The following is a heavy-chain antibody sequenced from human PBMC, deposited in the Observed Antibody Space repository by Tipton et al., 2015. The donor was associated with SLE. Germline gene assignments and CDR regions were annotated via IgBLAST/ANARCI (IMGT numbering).Heavy chain of an antibody. CDR2: ISYDGSNK. CDR3: ARANTAGWYGGFDP. J-gene: IGHJ5*02. V-gene: IGHV3-30*14. CDR1: GFTFSSYA. D-gene: IGHD6-19*01. Sequence: RSLRLSCAASGFTFSSYAMHWVRQAPGKGLEWVAVISYDGSNKYYADSVKGRFTISRDISKNTVYLQMNSLRAEDTAVYYCARANTAGWYGGFDPWGQGTLVTVSS.